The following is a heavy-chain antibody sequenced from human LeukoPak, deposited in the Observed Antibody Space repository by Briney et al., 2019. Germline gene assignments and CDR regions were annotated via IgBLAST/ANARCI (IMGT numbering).Heavy chain of an antibody. CDR3: ARFEKYYGSNYHYLDY. V-gene: IGHV4-59*01. Sequence: SETLSLTCTVSGCSISNYYWSWIRQPPGKGLEWIGYIYYSGSTNYNPSLKSRVTISVDTSENQFSLKLTSVTAADTAVYFCARFEKYYGSNYHYLDYWGPGILVTVSS. D-gene: IGHD2-21*01. J-gene: IGHJ4*02. CDR2: IYYSGST. CDR1: GCSISNYY.